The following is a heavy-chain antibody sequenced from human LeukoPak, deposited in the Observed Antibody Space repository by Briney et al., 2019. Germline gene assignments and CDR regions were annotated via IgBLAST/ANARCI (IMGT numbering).Heavy chain of an antibody. CDR2: IYYSGNT. V-gene: IGHV4-38-2*02. CDR3: ARQNFYCSGGTCHDY. D-gene: IGHD2-15*01. J-gene: IGHJ4*02. CDR1: GYSISSGFY. Sequence: SETLSLTCSVSGYSISSGFYWGWIRQPPGKGLEWIGSIYYSGNTYYNATLKGRVTISVDTSKNQFSLKLSSVTAADTAVYYCARQNFYCSGGTCHDYWGQGTLVTVSS.